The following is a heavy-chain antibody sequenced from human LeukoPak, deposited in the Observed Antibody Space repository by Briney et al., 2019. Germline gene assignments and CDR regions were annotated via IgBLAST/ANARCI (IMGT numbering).Heavy chain of an antibody. CDR1: GGSISSYY. Sequence: SETLSLTCTVSGGSISSYYWSWIRQPPGKGLEWIGYIYYSGSTNYNPSLKSRVTISVDTSKNQFSLKLSSVTAADTAVYYCARDGTDGSYDYWGQGTLVTVSS. CDR2: IYYSGST. V-gene: IGHV4-59*01. CDR3: ARDGTDGSYDY. D-gene: IGHD1-26*01. J-gene: IGHJ4*02.